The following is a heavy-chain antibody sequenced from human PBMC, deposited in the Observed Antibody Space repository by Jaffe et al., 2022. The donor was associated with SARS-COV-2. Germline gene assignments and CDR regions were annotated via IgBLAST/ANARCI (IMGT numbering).Heavy chain of an antibody. CDR1: GGSFSGYY. CDR3: ARDRWSFPTVTTRGPRGFDP. CDR2: INHSGST. V-gene: IGHV4-34*01. Sequence: QVQLQQWGAGLLKPSETLSLTCAVYGGSFSGYYWSWIRQPPGKGLEWIGEINHSGSTNYNPSLKSRVTISVDTSKNQFSLKLSSVTAADTAVYYCARDRWSFPTVTTRGPRGFDPWGQGTLVTVSS. J-gene: IGHJ5*02. D-gene: IGHD4-4*01.